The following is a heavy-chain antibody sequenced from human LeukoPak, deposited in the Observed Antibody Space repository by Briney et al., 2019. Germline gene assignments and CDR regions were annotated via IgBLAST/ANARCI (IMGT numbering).Heavy chain of an antibody. Sequence: GGSLRLSCAASGFTFSSYAMNWVRQAPGKGLEWVLAINGSGDNTYYADSVKGRFTIPRDNSKSTLFLQMNSLRAEDTAIYYCAKDRVSPGFNLFDPWGQGTLVTVSS. J-gene: IGHJ5*02. CDR3: AKDRVSPGFNLFDP. CDR1: GFTFSSYA. CDR2: INGSGDNT. V-gene: IGHV3-23*01. D-gene: IGHD2/OR15-2a*01.